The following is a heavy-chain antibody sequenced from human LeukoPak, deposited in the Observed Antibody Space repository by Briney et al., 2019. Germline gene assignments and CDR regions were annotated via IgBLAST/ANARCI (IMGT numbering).Heavy chain of an antibody. D-gene: IGHD1-26*01. J-gene: IGHJ4*02. V-gene: IGHV1-18*01. CDR2: IGVYSGNT. CDR1: GGTFSSYA. CDR3: ARDGTFYSGSYSYYFDY. Sequence: ASVKVSCKASGGTFSSYAISWVRQAPGQGLEWMGRIGVYSGNTNYARKLQGRVTMTTDSSTSTAYMELRSLRSDDTAVYYCARDGTFYSGSYSYYFDYWGQGTLVTVSS.